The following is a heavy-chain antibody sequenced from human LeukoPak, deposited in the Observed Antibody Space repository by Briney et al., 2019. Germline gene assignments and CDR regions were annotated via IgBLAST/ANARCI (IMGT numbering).Heavy chain of an antibody. J-gene: IGHJ4*02. CDR1: GFTFSNYA. CDR3: ARGLLAAAGIDY. D-gene: IGHD6-13*01. V-gene: IGHV3-23*01. Sequence: PGGSLRLSCAGSGFTFSNYAMSWVRQAPGKGLEWVSSIVSSGGNTFYADSVKGRFTISRDNSKNTLYLQMNSLRAEDTAVYYCARGLLAAAGIDYWGQGALVTVSS. CDR2: IVSSGGNT.